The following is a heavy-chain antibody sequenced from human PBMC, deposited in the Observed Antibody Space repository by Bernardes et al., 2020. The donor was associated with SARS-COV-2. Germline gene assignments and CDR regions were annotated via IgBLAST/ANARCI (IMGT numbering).Heavy chain of an antibody. D-gene: IGHD2-8*01. CDR1: GFSLSSSGMC. CDR3: ARHGRDCANGVCKTYYYNALDV. V-gene: IGHV4-61*08. CDR2: VYYSGST. Sequence: SGPTLVKPTQTLTLTCTFSGFSLSSSGMCVSWIRQSPGKELEWIGYVYYSGSTDYNPSLRSRVTISVDTSKNQFSLRLTSVTAADTAVYYCARHGRDCANGVCKTYYYNALDVWGQGTTVIVSS. J-gene: IGHJ6*02.